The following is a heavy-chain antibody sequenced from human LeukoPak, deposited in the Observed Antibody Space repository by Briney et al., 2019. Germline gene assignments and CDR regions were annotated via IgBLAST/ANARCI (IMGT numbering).Heavy chain of an antibody. J-gene: IGHJ4*02. D-gene: IGHD6-19*01. CDR3: ARAVAGKVGYFDY. CDR1: GFTSSSYE. Sequence: GGSPRLSSAASGFTSSSYEMNSVREAPGKGQERVSYISSSGTTMYYADSVKGRFTLSRDNAKNSLYLQMNTLRAEDTAGYYCARAVAGKVGYFDYWGQGTLVTVSS. CDR2: ISSSGTTM. V-gene: IGHV3-48*03.